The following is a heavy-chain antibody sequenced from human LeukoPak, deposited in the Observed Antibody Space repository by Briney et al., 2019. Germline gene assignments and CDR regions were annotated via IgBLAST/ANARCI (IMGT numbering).Heavy chain of an antibody. CDR2: IRYDGSDK. Sequence: GGSLRLSSAASGIPFSSYGMHWVRQAPGKGLEWVAFIRYDGSDKYYVDSVKGRFTISRDNSKNTVDLQMNSLRVEDTAVYYCAKGPSAAGDCWIQGTLVTVAS. CDR3: AKGPSAAGDC. J-gene: IGHJ4*02. V-gene: IGHV3-30*02. CDR1: GIPFSSYG. D-gene: IGHD6-25*01.